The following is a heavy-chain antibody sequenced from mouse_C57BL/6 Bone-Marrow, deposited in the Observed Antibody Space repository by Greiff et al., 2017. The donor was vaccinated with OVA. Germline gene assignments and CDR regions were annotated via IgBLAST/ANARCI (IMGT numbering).Heavy chain of an antibody. Sequence: EVMLVESGGGLVQSGRSLRLSCATSGFTFSDFYMEWVRQAPGKGLEWIAASRNKANDYTTEYSASVKGRFIVSRDTSQSILYLQMNALRAEDTAIYYCARDALVYAMDDWGQGTSVTVSS. V-gene: IGHV7-1*01. J-gene: IGHJ4*01. CDR1: GFTFSDFY. CDR3: ARDALVYAMDD. CDR2: SRNKANDYTT.